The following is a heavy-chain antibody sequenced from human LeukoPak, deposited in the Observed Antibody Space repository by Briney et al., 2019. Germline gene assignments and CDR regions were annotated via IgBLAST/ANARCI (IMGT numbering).Heavy chain of an antibody. CDR2: IIPILGIA. J-gene: IGHJ4*02. Sequence: ASVKASCKASGGTFSSYAISWVRQAPGQGLEWMGRIIPILGIANYAQKFQGRVTITADKSTSTAYMELSSLRSEDTAVYYCATGPRYYDFWSGFDYWGQGTLVTVSS. CDR1: GGTFSSYA. D-gene: IGHD3-3*01. CDR3: ATGPRYYDFWSGFDY. V-gene: IGHV1-69*04.